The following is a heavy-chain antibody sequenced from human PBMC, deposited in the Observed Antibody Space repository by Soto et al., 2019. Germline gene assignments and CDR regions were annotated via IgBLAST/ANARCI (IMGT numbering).Heavy chain of an antibody. Sequence: ASVKVSCKTSGYSFTDYKLHWVRQAPGQGLEWMGWVDPNGGGSNSAQNFQGSVTMTRDTSTSTVYMDLNSLRSDDTAVYYCARATSAGNGRRVDVWGQGTTVTVSS. CDR3: ARATSAGNGRRVDV. J-gene: IGHJ6*02. CDR2: VDPNGGGS. V-gene: IGHV1-2*04. D-gene: IGHD6-13*01. CDR1: GYSFTDYK.